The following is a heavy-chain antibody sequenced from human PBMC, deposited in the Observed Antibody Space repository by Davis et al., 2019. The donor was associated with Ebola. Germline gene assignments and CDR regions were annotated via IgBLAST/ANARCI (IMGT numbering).Heavy chain of an antibody. CDR2: IIPIFGTA. J-gene: IGHJ4*02. D-gene: IGHD6-13*01. Sequence: SVKVSCKASGGTFSSYAISWVRQAPGQGLEWMGGIIPIFGTANYAQKFQGRVTMTRDTSISTAYMELSRLRSDDTAVYYCAKYSSSGFDYWGQGTLVTVSS. CDR3: AKYSSSGFDY. V-gene: IGHV1-69*05. CDR1: GGTFSSYA.